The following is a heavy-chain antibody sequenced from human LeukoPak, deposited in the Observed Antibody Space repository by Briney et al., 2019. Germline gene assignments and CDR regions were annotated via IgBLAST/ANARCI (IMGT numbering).Heavy chain of an antibody. V-gene: IGHV3-30-3*01. D-gene: IGHD2-2*01. J-gene: IGHJ4*02. CDR2: IPYDGSNK. CDR1: GFTFSSYA. Sequence: GGSLRLSCAASGFTFSSYAMHWVRQAPGKGLEWVAVIPYDGSNKYYSDSVKGRFTISRDNSKNTLYLQMNSLRAEDTAVYYCARDFGASDIVVVPAAIDYWAQGTLVTVSS. CDR3: ARDFGASDIVVVPAAIDY.